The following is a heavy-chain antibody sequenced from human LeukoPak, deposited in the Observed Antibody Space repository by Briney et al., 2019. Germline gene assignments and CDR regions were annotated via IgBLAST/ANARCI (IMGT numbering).Heavy chain of an antibody. CDR2: CPHSGST. Sequence: SETLSLTCAVSGYSISTGCYWGLIRPPPGRGVEWVGICPHSGSTYYDPSLKSRVTISVDTSTSKFSLKLRTVTAADTAVYYCARDFRGYDRSVYFATWGQGTLVTASS. J-gene: IGHJ4*02. D-gene: IGHD3-22*01. V-gene: IGHV4-38-2*02. CDR1: GYSISTGCY. CDR3: ARDFRGYDRSVYFAT.